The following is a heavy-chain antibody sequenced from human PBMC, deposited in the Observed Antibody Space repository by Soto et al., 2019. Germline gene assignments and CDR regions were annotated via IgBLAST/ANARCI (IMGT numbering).Heavy chain of an antibody. CDR2: IIPILGIA. CDR3: ARDPPPYCSSTSCSDNWFDP. J-gene: IGHJ5*02. Sequence: QVQLVQSGAEVKKPGSSVKVSCKASGGTFSSYTISWVRQGPGQGLEWMGRIIPILGIANYAQKFQGRVTITADKSTSTAYMELSSLRSEDTAVYYCARDPPPYCSSTSCSDNWFDPWGQGTLVTVSS. D-gene: IGHD2-2*01. V-gene: IGHV1-69*08. CDR1: GGTFSSYT.